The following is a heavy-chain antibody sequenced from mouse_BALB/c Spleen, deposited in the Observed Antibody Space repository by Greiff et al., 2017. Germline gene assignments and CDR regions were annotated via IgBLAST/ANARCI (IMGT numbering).Heavy chain of an antibody. CDR1: GFTFSDYY. CDR2: ISDGGSYT. CDR3: ARGGGNYRAWFAY. D-gene: IGHD2-1*01. V-gene: IGHV5-4*02. J-gene: IGHJ3*01. Sequence: EVQLVESGGGLVKPGGSLKLSCAASGFTFSDYYMYWVRQTPEKRLEWVATISDGGSYTYYPDSVKGRFTISRDNAKNNLYLQMSSLKSEDTAMYYCARGGGNYRAWFAYWGQGTLVTVSA.